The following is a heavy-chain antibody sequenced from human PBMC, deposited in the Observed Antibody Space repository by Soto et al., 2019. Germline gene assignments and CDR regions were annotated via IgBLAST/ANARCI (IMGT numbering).Heavy chain of an antibody. D-gene: IGHD2-2*01. CDR3: ARSLVPAATWFDP. CDR1: GYTFTSYA. V-gene: IGHV1-3*01. CDR2: INAGNGNT. Sequence: ASVKVSCKASGYTFTSYAMHWVRQAPGQRLEWMGWINAGNGNTKYSQKFQGRVTITRDTSASTAYMELSSLRSEDTAVYYCARSLVPAATWFDPWGQGTLVTVSS. J-gene: IGHJ5*02.